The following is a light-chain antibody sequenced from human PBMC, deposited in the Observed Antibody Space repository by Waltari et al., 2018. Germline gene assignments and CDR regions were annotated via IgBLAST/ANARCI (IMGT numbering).Light chain of an antibody. J-gene: IGKJ1*01. CDR2: AAS. CDR1: QSINRY. CDR3: QQYDFFWT. Sequence: DMQMTQSPSSLSAFVGDRVTITCRAGQSINRYLNWYQQKPGKAPKLLIYAASSLQSGVPSRFSGSGSETEFTLTISSLQTDDFATYYCQQYDFFWTFGQGTKVEIK. V-gene: IGKV1-39*01.